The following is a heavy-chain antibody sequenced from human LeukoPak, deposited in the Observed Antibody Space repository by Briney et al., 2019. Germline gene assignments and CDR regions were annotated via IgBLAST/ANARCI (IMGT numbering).Heavy chain of an antibody. D-gene: IGHD2-15*01. CDR1: GGSISSHY. CDR3: ARAKGYCSGGSCGAFDI. V-gene: IGHV4-59*11. Sequence: SETLSLTCTVSGGSISSHYWSWIRQPPGKGLEWIGYIYYSGSTNYNPSLKSRVTISVDTSKNQFSLKLSSVTAADTAVYYCARAKGYCSGGSCGAFDIWGQGTVVTVSS. CDR2: IYYSGST. J-gene: IGHJ3*02.